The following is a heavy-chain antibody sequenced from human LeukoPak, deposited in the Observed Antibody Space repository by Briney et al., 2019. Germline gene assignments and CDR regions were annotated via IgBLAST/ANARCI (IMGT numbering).Heavy chain of an antibody. Sequence: ASVKVSCKASGYTFTSYAMNWVRQAPGQGLEWMGWINTNTGNPTYAQGFTGRFVFFLDTSVSTAYLQISSLKAEDTAVYYCARDPLGNYGLDYYFDYWGQGTLVTVSS. V-gene: IGHV7-4-1*02. CDR1: GYTFTSYA. D-gene: IGHD3-16*01. CDR3: ARDPLGNYGLDYYFDY. CDR2: INTNTGNP. J-gene: IGHJ4*02.